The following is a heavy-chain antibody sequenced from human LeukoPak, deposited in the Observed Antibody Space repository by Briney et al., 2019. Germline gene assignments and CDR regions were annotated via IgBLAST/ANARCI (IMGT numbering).Heavy chain of an antibody. CDR3: ANLYSSSFVFN. J-gene: IGHJ4*02. CDR2: IRYDGSNK. CDR1: GFTFSSLG. Sequence: GGPLNLSLAALGFTFSSLGWNWFGQAPGKGLGGVAFIRYDGSNKYYADSVKGRFTISRDNSKNTLYLQMNSLRAEDTAVYYCANLYSSSFVFNWGQGTLVTVSS. D-gene: IGHD6-6*01. V-gene: IGHV3-30*02.